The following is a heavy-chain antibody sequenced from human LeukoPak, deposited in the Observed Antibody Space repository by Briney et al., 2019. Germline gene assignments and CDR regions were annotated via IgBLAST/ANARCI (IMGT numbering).Heavy chain of an antibody. V-gene: IGHV3-11*01. CDR2: ISNSGNTI. CDR1: GFTSRFSFSDYY. D-gene: IGHD3-3*01. J-gene: IGHJ6*04. CDR3: AKEVREHYDFWSGLDV. Sequence: GGSLRLSCAASGFTSRFSFSDYYMSWVRQAPGKGLEWLSFISNSGNTIHYADSVRGRFTISRDNAKNPLYLQMNSLRAEDTALYYCAKEVREHYDFWSGLDVWGKGTTVTVSS.